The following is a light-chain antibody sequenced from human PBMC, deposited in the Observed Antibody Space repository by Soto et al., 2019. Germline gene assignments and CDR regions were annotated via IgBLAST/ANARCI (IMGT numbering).Light chain of an antibody. CDR3: QQYNKWPPYT. J-gene: IGKJ2*01. Sequence: EIVMTQSPATLSVSPGERATLSCRASQSVSSNLAWYQQKPGQAPRLLIYGASTRDTGMPARFSGSGSGTEFTLTISSLQSEDFAVYYCQQYNKWPPYTFGQGTKLEIK. V-gene: IGKV3-15*01. CDR2: GAS. CDR1: QSVSSN.